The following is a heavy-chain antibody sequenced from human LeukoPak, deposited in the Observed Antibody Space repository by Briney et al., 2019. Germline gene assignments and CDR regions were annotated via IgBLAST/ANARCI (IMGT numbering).Heavy chain of an antibody. CDR1: GFTFSSYW. J-gene: IGHJ6*03. CDR2: IKQDGGEK. V-gene: IGHV3-7*01. D-gene: IGHD6-6*01. CDR3: AKEGDIAARPNYYYYMDV. Sequence: GGSLRLSCAASGFTFSSYWMSWVRQAPGKGLEWVANIKQDGGEKYYVDSVKGRFTISRDNAKNSLYLQMNSLRAEDTAVYYCAKEGDIAARPNYYYYMDVWGKGTTVTVSS.